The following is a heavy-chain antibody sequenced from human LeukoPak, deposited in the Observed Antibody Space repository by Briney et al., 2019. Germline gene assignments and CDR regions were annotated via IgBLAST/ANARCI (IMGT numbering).Heavy chain of an antibody. D-gene: IGHD2-2*01. CDR1: GGTFSSYA. V-gene: IGHV1-69*13. Sequence: ASEKVSCKASGGTFSSYAISWVRQAPGQGQEWRGGFIHIFGTAHYEQKFQGRDTITADESTSTAYMELSSLRSEDTAVYYCARGGCSSTSCYAGEYYYYYGMDVWGQGTTVTVSS. CDR2: FIHIFGTA. CDR3: ARGGCSSTSCYAGEYYYYYGMDV. J-gene: IGHJ6*02.